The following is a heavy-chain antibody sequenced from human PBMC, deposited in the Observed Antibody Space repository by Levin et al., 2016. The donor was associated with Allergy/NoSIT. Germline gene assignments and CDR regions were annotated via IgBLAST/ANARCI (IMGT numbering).Heavy chain of an antibody. Sequence: SETLSLTCTVSGGSISSYYWSWIRQPPGKGLEWIGYIYYSGSTNYNPSLKSRVTISVDTSKNQFSLKLSSVTAADTAVYYCARAVGATEVWFDPWGQGTLVTVSS. CDR2: IYYSGST. CDR1: GGSISSYY. CDR3: ARAVGATEVWFDP. D-gene: IGHD1-26*01. V-gene: IGHV4-59*01. J-gene: IGHJ5*02.